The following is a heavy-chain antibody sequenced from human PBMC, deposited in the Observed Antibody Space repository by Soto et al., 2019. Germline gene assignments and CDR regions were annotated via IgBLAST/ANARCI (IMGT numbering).Heavy chain of an antibody. D-gene: IGHD2-2*03. Sequence: QLQLQESGPGLVKPSETLSLTCTVSGGSISSSSYYWGWIRQPPGKGLEWIGSIYYSGSTYYNPSLKSRVTISVDTSKNRFSLKLCSVTAADTAVYYCARRVDIVLVSNLFDPWGQGTLVTVSS. CDR2: IYYSGST. CDR1: GGSISSSSYY. V-gene: IGHV4-39*01. J-gene: IGHJ5*02. CDR3: ARRVDIVLVSNLFDP.